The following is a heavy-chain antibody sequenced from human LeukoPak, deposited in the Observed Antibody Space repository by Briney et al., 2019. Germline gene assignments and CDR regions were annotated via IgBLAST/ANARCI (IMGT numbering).Heavy chain of an antibody. V-gene: IGHV3-30-3*01. CDR2: ISYDGSNK. CDR3: ARDLFSSIAVSTYYGMDV. D-gene: IGHD2-15*01. Sequence: PGRSLRLSCAASGFTFSNYAMHWVRQAPGKGLEWVAVISYDGSNKYYADSVKGRFTISRDNSKNTLYLQMNSLRAEDTAVYYCARDLFSSIAVSTYYGMDVWGQGTTVTVSS. CDR1: GFTFSNYA. J-gene: IGHJ6*02.